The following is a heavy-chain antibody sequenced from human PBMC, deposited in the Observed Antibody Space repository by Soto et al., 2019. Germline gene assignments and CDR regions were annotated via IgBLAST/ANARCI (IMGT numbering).Heavy chain of an antibody. CDR2: TYPLDSDT. CDR3: ARQYSNYPNIYGMDV. J-gene: IGHJ6*01. CDR1: RYSFTSYW. D-gene: IGHD4-4*01. Sequence: GESLKISGNGSRYSFTSYWIDWVLHIPGKGLEWMGITYPLDSDTRYSPSFQGQVTISADKSISTAYLQWSSLKASDTAMYYCARQYSNYPNIYGMDVWGQGTTVTVSS. V-gene: IGHV5-51*01.